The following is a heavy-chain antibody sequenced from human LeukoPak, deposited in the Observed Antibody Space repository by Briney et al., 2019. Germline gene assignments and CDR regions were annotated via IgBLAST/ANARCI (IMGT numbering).Heavy chain of an antibody. V-gene: IGHV4-38-2*02. CDR3: ARDRVFHDSDGYSFDY. Sequence: SETLSLTCAVSNYSTTSGYFWGWIRQPPGKGLEWIASIYHSGTTYYNPSLRNRVTLFVDTSKNQFSLKLTSLTAAHTAVYYCARDRVFHDSDGYSFDYWGQGTLVTVSS. J-gene: IGHJ4*02. CDR1: NYSTTSGYF. CDR2: IYHSGTT. D-gene: IGHD3-22*01.